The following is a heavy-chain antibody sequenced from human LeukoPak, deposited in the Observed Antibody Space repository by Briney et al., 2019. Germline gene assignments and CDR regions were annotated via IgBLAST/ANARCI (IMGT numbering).Heavy chain of an antibody. J-gene: IGHJ5*02. CDR1: GFTFSSYS. D-gene: IGHD3-3*01. V-gene: IGHV3-48*02. CDR2: IDGDGSSI. CDR3: SRLFAS. Sequence: GGSLRLSCAASGFTFSSYSMNWVRQAPGKGLEWLSYIDGDGSSIYYADSVKGRFTISRDNAKKSLYLQMNNLRDEDTAVYFCSRLFASWGQGTLVTVS.